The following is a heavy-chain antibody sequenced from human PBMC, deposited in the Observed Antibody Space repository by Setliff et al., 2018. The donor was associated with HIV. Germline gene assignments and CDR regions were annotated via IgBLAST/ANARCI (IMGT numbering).Heavy chain of an antibody. CDR2: IYFSGST. D-gene: IGHD5-18*01. CDR1: GGSISSSSHY. CDR3: ARPRYTYGTPPAFDI. Sequence: KTSETLSLTCTVSGGSISSSSHYWGWIRQPPGKGLEWIGSIYFSGSTYYNPSLKSRVTISVDTSKNQFSLKLSSVTAADTAVYYCARPRYTYGTPPAFDIWGRGTVVT. J-gene: IGHJ3*02. V-gene: IGHV4-39*01.